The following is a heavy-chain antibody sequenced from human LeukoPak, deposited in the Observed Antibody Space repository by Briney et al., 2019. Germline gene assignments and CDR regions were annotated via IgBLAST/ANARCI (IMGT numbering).Heavy chain of an antibody. CDR1: GFTFSSYA. CDR3: VRGISTTATIFDY. J-gene: IGHJ4*02. V-gene: IGHV3-64*01. CDR2: ITNNGDST. Sequence: GGSLRLSCAASGFTFSSYAMHWVRQAPGKGLEYVSAITNNGDSTYYANSVKGRFTISRDNSKNTLYLQMGSLRAEDMAVYYCVRGISTTATIFDYWGQGTLVTVSS. D-gene: IGHD4-17*01.